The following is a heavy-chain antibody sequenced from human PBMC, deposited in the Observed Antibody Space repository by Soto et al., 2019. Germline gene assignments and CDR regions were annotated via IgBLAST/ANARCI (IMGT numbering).Heavy chain of an antibody. CDR2: INSDGSST. J-gene: IGHJ4*02. CDR3: ARVRVVPAASTFFDY. CDR1: VFPFSTYW. V-gene: IGHV3-74*01. D-gene: IGHD2-2*01. Sequence: GGSLRLSCAASVFPFSTYWMHWVRQAPGKGLVWVSRINSDGSSTSYADSVKGRFTISRDNAKNTLHLQMNSLRDEDTAVYYCARVRVVPAASTFFDYWGQGTLVTVSS.